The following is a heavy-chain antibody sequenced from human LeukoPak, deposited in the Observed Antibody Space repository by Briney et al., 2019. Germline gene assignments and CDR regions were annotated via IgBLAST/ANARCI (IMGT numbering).Heavy chain of an antibody. J-gene: IGHJ4*02. D-gene: IGHD3-10*01. CDR2: IYYSGST. CDR1: VGSISSSSYY. V-gene: IGHV4-39*01. CDR3: ASLLWFGELSGGY. Sequence: SETLSLTCVVSVGSISSSSYYWGWIRQPPGEGMGWIGSIYYSGSTYYNPSLKSRVTISVDTSKNQFSLKLSSVTAADTAVYYCASLLWFGELSGGYWSQGTLVTVSS.